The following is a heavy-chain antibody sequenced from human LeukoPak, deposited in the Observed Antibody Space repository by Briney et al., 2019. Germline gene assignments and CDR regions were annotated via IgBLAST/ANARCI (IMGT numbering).Heavy chain of an antibody. CDR3: ARVITFGGIGYNWFDP. CDR1: GYTFTSYD. Sequence: ALVKVSCKASGYTFTSYDINWVRQATGQGLEWMGWMNPDSGNTGYAQKFQGRLTMTRNTSISTAYMELSSLRSEDTAVYYCARVITFGGIGYNWFDPWGQGTLVTVSS. J-gene: IGHJ5*02. CDR2: MNPDSGNT. D-gene: IGHD3-16*01. V-gene: IGHV1-8*01.